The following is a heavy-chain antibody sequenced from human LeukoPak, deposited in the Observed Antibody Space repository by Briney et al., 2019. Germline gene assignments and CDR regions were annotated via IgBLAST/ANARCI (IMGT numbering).Heavy chain of an antibody. V-gene: IGHV3-30*18. Sequence: GGSLRLSCAASGFTFSSYGMHWVRQAPGKGLEWVAVISYDGSNKYYADSVKGRFTISRDNSKNTLYLQMNSLRAEDTAVYYCAKDMGYYYDSSGYHPAFDIWGQGTMVTVSS. CDR1: GFTFSSYG. CDR3: AKDMGYYYDSSGYHPAFDI. J-gene: IGHJ3*02. D-gene: IGHD3-22*01. CDR2: ISYDGSNK.